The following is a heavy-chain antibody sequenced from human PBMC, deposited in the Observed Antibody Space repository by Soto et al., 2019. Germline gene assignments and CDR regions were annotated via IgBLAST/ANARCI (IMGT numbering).Heavy chain of an antibody. CDR2: INHSGST. CDR3: ARGASGSGPYHALYYYYGMDV. Sequence: SETLSLTCAVYGGSFSGYYWSWIRQPPGKGLEWIGEINHSGSTNYNPSLKSRVTISVDTSKNQFSLKLSSVTAADTAVYYCARGASGSGPYHALYYYYGMDVWGQGTTVTVSS. V-gene: IGHV4-34*01. D-gene: IGHD6-19*01. J-gene: IGHJ6*02. CDR1: GGSFSGYY.